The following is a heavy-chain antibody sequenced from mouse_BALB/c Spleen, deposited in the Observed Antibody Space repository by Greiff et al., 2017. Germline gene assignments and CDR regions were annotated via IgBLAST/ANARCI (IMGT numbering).Heavy chain of an antibody. V-gene: IGHV1-80*01. CDR2: IYPGDGDT. CDR3: ARRYDGYYVGYWYFDV. Sequence: QVQLQQSGAELVRPGSSVKISCKASGYAFSSYWMNWVKQRPGQGLEWIGQIYPGDGDTNYNGKFKGKATLTADKSSSTAYMQLSSLTSEDSAVYFCARRYDGYYVGYWYFDVWGAGTTVTVSS. D-gene: IGHD2-3*01. CDR1: GYAFSSYW. J-gene: IGHJ1*01.